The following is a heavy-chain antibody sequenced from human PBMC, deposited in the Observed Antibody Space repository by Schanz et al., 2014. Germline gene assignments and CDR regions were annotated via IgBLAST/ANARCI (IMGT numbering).Heavy chain of an antibody. J-gene: IGHJ4*02. Sequence: EVQLVESGGGLLQPGGSLRLSCAASGFTFGTFWMSWVRQAPGKGLEWVANINQDGSDKSYVDSVKGRFTISRDNAKNSLYLQMNSLRPEDTALYYCAKVQTHTLYGGNSCFDYWGQGTLVTVSS. D-gene: IGHD2-21*02. CDR2: INQDGSDK. V-gene: IGHV3-7*03. CDR1: GFTFGTFW. CDR3: AKVQTHTLYGGNSCFDY.